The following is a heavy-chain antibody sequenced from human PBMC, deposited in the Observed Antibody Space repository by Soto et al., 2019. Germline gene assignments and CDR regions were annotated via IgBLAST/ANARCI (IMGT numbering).Heavy chain of an antibody. CDR2: ISNDGSDK. CDR1: GFTFSSYG. V-gene: IGHV3-30*18. J-gene: IGHJ6*02. CDR3: AKSWSTNYYYGMDV. D-gene: IGHD6-13*01. Sequence: GGSLRLSCAASGFTFSSYGMHWVRQAPGKGLEWVAVISNDGSDKYYADSAKGRFTISRDNSKNTLYLQMNSLRAEDTAVYFCAKSWSTNYYYGMDVWGQGTTVTVSS.